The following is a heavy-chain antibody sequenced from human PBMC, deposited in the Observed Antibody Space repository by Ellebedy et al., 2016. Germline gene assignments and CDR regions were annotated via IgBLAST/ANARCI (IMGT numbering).Heavy chain of an antibody. Sequence: SETLSLTCTVSGGSISSRNYYWGWIRQSPGKGLEWIASIYYSGNIYYNPSLKSRVTMSVDTSKNQFSLRLASVTAADTAVYYCARPRQRYNDAFDIWGQGTMVTVSS. D-gene: IGHD1-1*01. J-gene: IGHJ3*02. CDR2: IYYSGNI. CDR3: ARPRQRYNDAFDI. CDR1: GGSISSRNYY. V-gene: IGHV4-39*07.